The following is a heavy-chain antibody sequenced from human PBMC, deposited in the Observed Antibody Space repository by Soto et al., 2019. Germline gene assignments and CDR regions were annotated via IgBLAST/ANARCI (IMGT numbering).Heavy chain of an antibody. CDR2: IYYSGST. CDR3: ARDHRIVGANYYYYYGMDV. V-gene: IGHV4-59*01. D-gene: IGHD1-26*01. Sequence: SETLSLTCTVSGGSISSYYWSWIRQPPGKGLEWIGYIYYSGSTNYNPSLKSRVTISVDTSKNQFSLKLSSVTAADTAVYYCARDHRIVGANYYYYYGMDVWGQGTTVTVSS. J-gene: IGHJ6*02. CDR1: GGSISSYY.